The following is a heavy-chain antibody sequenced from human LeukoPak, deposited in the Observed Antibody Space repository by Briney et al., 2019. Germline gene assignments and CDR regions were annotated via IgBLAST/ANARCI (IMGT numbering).Heavy chain of an antibody. J-gene: IGHJ4*02. CDR1: GYSLSSVYY. Sequence: SETLSLTCTVSGYSLSSVYYWGWIRQPPGKGLEWNGSIYHSGRTYYNPSLKNRVTTSVDPCENRSSLKLSCVTAADPSVYLLERLAPYGGNDYWGQGTLVTVSS. V-gene: IGHV4-38-2*02. D-gene: IGHD4-23*01. CDR2: IYHSGRT. CDR3: ERLAPYGGNDY.